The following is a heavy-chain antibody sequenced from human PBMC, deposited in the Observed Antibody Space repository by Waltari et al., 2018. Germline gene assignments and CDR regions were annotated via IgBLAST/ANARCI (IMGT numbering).Heavy chain of an antibody. CDR3: ARGLLWFGATYYYMDV. D-gene: IGHD3-10*01. Sequence: QVQLVQSGAEVKKPGSSVKVSCKASGGTFSSYAIIWVRQAPRQGLEWMGGIIPIFGTANYAQKFQGRVTITTDESTSTAYMELSSLRSEDTAVYYCARGLLWFGATYYYMDVWGKGTTVTVSS. CDR1: GGTFSSYA. V-gene: IGHV1-69*05. J-gene: IGHJ6*03. CDR2: IIPIFGTA.